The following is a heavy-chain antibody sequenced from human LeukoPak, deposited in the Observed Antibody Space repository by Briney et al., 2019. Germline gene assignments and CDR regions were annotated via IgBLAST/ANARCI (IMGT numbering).Heavy chain of an antibody. V-gene: IGHV4-59*01. CDR3: ARERVRGYYYGMDV. Sequence: SETLSLTCTVSGGSISSYYWSWIRQPPGKGLEWIGYIYYSGSTNYNPSLKSRVTISVDTSKNQFSLKLSSVTAADTAVYYCARERVRGYYYGMDVWGQGTTVTVSS. D-gene: IGHD3-10*01. CDR2: IYYSGST. J-gene: IGHJ6*02. CDR1: GGSISSYY.